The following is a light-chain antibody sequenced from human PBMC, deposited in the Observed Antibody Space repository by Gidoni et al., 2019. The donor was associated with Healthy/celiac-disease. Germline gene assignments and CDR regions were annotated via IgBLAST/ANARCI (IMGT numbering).Light chain of an antibody. CDR1: QSVSSSY. CDR3: QQYGSSPPWT. J-gene: IGKJ2*02. Sequence: EIVLTQSTGTLSLSPGERATLSCRASQSVSSSYLAWYQQKPGQAPRLLIYGASSRATGIPDRFSGSGSGTDFTLTISRLELEDFAVYYCQQYGSSPPWTFGQGTKLEIK. V-gene: IGKV3-20*01. CDR2: GAS.